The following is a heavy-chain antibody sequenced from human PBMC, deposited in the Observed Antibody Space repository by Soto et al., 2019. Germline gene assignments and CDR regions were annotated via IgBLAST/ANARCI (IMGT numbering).Heavy chain of an antibody. CDR2: ISSSSSTI. CDR1: GFTFSSYS. V-gene: IGHV3-48*01. D-gene: IGHD3-16*02. CDR3: ARVRLDYDYIWGSYHPGWDY. Sequence: EVQLVESGGGLVQPGGSLRLSCAASGFTFSSYSMNWVRQAPGKGLEWVSYISSSSSTIYYADSVKGRFTISRDNAKNSLYLQMNSLRAEDTAVYYCARVRLDYDYIWGSYHPGWDYWGQGTLVTVSS. J-gene: IGHJ4*02.